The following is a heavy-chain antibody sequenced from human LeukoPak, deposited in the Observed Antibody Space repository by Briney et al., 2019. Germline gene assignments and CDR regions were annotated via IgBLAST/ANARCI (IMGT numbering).Heavy chain of an antibody. V-gene: IGHV3-23*01. CDR2: ITSGGST. CDR3: AKKVVVGATSPYSDFQD. D-gene: IGHD1-26*01. CDR1: GFTFSSYA. J-gene: IGHJ1*01. Sequence: GGSLRLSCAASGFTFSSYAMSWVRQAPGKGLEWVSAITSGGSTYYAGSVKGRFSISRDNSKNTLYLQMNSLRAEDTALYYCAKKVVVGATSPYSDFQDWGQGTLVTVSS.